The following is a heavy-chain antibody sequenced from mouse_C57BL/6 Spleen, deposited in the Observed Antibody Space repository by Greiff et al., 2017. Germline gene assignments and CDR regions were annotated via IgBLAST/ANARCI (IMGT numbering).Heavy chain of an antibody. V-gene: IGHV1-59*01. Sequence: QVQLQQPGAELVRPGTSVKLSCKASGYTFTSYWMHWVKQRPGQGLEWIGVIDPSDSYTNYNQKFKGKATLTVDTSSSTAYMQLSSLTSEDSAVYYCARVGDEYAMDYWGQGTSVTVSS. CDR2: IDPSDSYT. CDR3: ARVGDEYAMDY. D-gene: IGHD3-1*01. CDR1: GYTFTSYW. J-gene: IGHJ4*01.